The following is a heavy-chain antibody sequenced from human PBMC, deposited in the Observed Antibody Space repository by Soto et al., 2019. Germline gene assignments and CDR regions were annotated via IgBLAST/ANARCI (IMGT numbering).Heavy chain of an antibody. D-gene: IGHD3-3*01. CDR2: ISYDGSNK. CDR1: GFTFSSYG. CDR3: AKDQRGFLEWLLPQHYYYYYGMDV. V-gene: IGHV3-30*18. J-gene: IGHJ6*02. Sequence: GGSLRLSCAASGFTFSSYGRHWVRQAPGKGLEWVAVISYDGSNKYYADSVKGRFTISRDNSKNTLYLQMNSLRAEDTAVYYCAKDQRGFLEWLLPQHYYYYYGMDVWGQGTTVTSP.